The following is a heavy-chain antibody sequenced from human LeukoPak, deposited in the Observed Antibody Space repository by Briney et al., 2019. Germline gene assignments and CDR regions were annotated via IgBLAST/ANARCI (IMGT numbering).Heavy chain of an antibody. CDR2: MNPNSGNT. D-gene: IGHD5-24*01. Sequence: GASVKVSCKASGGTFTSYDINWVRQATGQGLEWMGWMNPNSGNTGYAQKFQGRVTITRNTSISTAYMELSSLRSEDTAVYYCARAVHTRRDGSYYFDYWGQGTLVTVSS. CDR3: ARAVHTRRDGSYYFDY. V-gene: IGHV1-8*03. J-gene: IGHJ4*02. CDR1: GGTFTSYD.